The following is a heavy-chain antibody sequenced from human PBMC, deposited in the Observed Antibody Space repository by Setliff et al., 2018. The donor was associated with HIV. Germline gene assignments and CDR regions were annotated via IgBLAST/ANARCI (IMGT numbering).Heavy chain of an antibody. D-gene: IGHD3-10*01. CDR1: DSGTYY. J-gene: IGHJ3*01. CDR3: ARAFSSGGDDAFDV. V-gene: IGHV4-4*07. Sequence: PSETLSLTCTVSDSGTYYWSWIRQPAGKGLEWIGRVSSRGDTNYNPSLKSRVTMSVDTSKNQFSLKLTSVTAADTAVYYCARAFSSGGDDAFDVWGQGTLVTVSS. CDR2: VSSRGDT.